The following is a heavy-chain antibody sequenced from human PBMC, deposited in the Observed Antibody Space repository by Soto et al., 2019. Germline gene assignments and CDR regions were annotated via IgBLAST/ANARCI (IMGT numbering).Heavy chain of an antibody. Sequence: GGSLRLSCAASGFTFSSYAMHWVRQAPGKGLEWVAVISYDGSNKYYADSVKGRFTISRDNSKNTLYLQMNSLRAEDTAVYYCARVSKQRMATIKTAFDYWGQGTLVTVSS. J-gene: IGHJ4*02. CDR3: ARVSKQRMATIKTAFDY. D-gene: IGHD5-12*01. CDR2: ISYDGSNK. V-gene: IGHV3-30-3*01. CDR1: GFTFSSYA.